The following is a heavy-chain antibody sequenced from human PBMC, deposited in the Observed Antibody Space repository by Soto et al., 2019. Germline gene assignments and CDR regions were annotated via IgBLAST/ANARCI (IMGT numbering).Heavy chain of an antibody. J-gene: IGHJ3*02. D-gene: IGHD3-22*01. V-gene: IGHV3-23*01. CDR1: GFTFSSYA. CDR3: AKDLYYYDSSKFGAFDI. Sequence: PGGSLRLSCAASGFTFSSYAMSWVRQAPGKGLEWVSAISGSGGSTYYADSVKGRFTISRDNSKNTLYLQMDSLRAEDTAVYYCAKDLYYYDSSKFGAFDIWGQGTMVTVSS. CDR2: ISGSGGST.